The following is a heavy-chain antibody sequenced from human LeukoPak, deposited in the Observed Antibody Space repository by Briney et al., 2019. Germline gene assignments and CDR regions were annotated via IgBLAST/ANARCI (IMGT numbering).Heavy chain of an antibody. J-gene: IGHJ4*02. CDR1: GGSISSYY. CDR3: ARFAAAGNFDY. CDR2: IYDSGST. V-gene: IGHV4-59*01. Sequence: PSETLSLTCTVSGGSISSYYWSWIRQPPGKGLEWIGYIYDSGSTKYNPSLKSRVNTSVDTSKNQFSLKLRSVTAADTAVYFCARFAAAGNFDYWGQGTLVTVSS. D-gene: IGHD6-13*01.